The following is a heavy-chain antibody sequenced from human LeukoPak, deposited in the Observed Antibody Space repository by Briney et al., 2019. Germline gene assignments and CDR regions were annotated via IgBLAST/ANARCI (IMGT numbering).Heavy chain of an antibody. Sequence: SETLSLTCTVSGGSISSSSYYWGWIRQPPGKGLEWIGSIYYSGSTYYNPSLKSRVTISVDTSKNQFSLKLSSVTAADTAVYYCARAGETAIVVVPAAFNWFDPWGQGTLVTVSS. D-gene: IGHD2-2*01. V-gene: IGHV4-39*07. CDR1: GGSISSSSYY. CDR2: IYYSGST. J-gene: IGHJ5*02. CDR3: ARAGETAIVVVPAAFNWFDP.